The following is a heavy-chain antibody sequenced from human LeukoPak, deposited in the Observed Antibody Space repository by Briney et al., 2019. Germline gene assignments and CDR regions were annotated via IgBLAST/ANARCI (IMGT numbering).Heavy chain of an antibody. Sequence: GGSLRLSCAVSGFTFSSYSMNWVRQAPGKGLEWVSYISTSSSTIYYADSVKGRFTISRDNAKNSLYLQMNSLRDEDTAVYYCARAVARTFLPKYYYGMDVWGQGTTVTVSS. J-gene: IGHJ6*02. CDR2: ISTSSSTI. D-gene: IGHD6-19*01. CDR1: GFTFSSYS. V-gene: IGHV3-48*02. CDR3: ARAVARTFLPKYYYGMDV.